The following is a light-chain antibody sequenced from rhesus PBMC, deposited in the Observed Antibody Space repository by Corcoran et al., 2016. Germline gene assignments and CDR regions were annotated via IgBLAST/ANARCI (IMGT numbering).Light chain of an antibody. CDR3: QHGYGTPLT. CDR2: KES. Sequence: DIQMTQSPSSLSASVGDRVTITCQASQGIRNTLAWYQQQPGKVPKHMMYKESTLQSGVPSRFSGRGSGTDFTLTSSSLQPEYFATYDCQHGYGTPLTFGGGTKVELK. J-gene: IGKJ4*01. V-gene: IGKV1-25*01. CDR1: QGIRNT.